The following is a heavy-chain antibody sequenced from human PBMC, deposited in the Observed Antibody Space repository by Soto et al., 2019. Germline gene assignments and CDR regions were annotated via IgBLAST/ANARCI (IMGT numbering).Heavy chain of an antibody. CDR3: AGGSIAARPGGWFDP. Sequence: QVQLQESGPGLVKPSQTLSLTCTVSGGSISSGGYYWSWIRQHPGKGLEWIGYIYYSGSTYYNPSLQSRVTISVDTSKDQFSLKLSSVTAADTAVYYCAGGSIAARPGGWFDPWGQGTLVTVSS. J-gene: IGHJ5*02. D-gene: IGHD6-6*01. V-gene: IGHV4-31*03. CDR1: GGSISSGGYY. CDR2: IYYSGST.